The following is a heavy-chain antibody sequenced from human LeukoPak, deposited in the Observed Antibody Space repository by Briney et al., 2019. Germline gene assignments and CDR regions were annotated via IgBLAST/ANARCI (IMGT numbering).Heavy chain of an antibody. J-gene: IGHJ5*02. Sequence: GGSLRLSCAASGFTVSSNYMSWVRQTPGKGLEWVAVLYRGGDTYYADSVKGRFTISRDNYKNTLYLQMNSLRTEDTAIYYCAGDSYGDPEGVRLFDPWGQGTQVTVSS. V-gene: IGHV3-66*01. CDR1: GFTVSSNY. D-gene: IGHD4-17*01. CDR2: LYRGGDT. CDR3: AGDSYGDPEGVRLFDP.